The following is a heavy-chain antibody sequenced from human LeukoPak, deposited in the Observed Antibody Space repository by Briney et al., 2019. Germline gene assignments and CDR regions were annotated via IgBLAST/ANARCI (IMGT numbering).Heavy chain of an antibody. J-gene: IGHJ5*02. CDR1: GFTFSSYA. CDR2: ISYDGSNK. CDR3: ARDSEYSSSSGIS. V-gene: IGHV3-30-3*01. D-gene: IGHD6-6*01. Sequence: GGSLRLSCAASGFTFSSYAMHWVRQAPGKGLEWVAVISYDGSNKYYADSVKGRFTISRDNSKNTLYLQMNSLRAEDTAVYYCARDSEYSSSSGISWGQGTLVTVS.